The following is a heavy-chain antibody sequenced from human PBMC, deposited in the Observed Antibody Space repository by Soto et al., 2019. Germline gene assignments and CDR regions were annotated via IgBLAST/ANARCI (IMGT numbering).Heavy chain of an antibody. D-gene: IGHD3-22*01. CDR1: GYTFATSG. CDR2: ISAYNGNT. Sequence: QVKLVQSGTEVKKPGASMKVSCKASGYTFATSGISWVRQAPGQGLEWMGGISAYNGNTNYEHKRQDRATMTTDPSTSTAYLGLRSLRSDDTAVYYCASAGHYYDRSGYANWGQGTLVTVSS. J-gene: IGHJ4*02. V-gene: IGHV1-18*01. CDR3: ASAGHYYDRSGYAN.